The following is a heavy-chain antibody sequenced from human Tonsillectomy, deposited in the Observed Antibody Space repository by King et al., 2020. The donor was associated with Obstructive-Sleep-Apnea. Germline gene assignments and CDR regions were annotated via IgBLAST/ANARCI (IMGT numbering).Heavy chain of an antibody. CDR3: ALEDYGSDSGVFDY. CDR1: GFSLSTSGVG. D-gene: IGHD4-17*01. CDR2: IYWDDDK. J-gene: IGHJ4*02. Sequence: TLKESGPTLVKPTQTLTLTCTFSGFSLSTSGVGVAWIRQPPGKALEWLALIYWDDDKRYSPSLKSRFTITKDTSKNQVVLTMTNMDPVDTATYYCALEDYGSDSGVFDYWGQGTLVTVSS. V-gene: IGHV2-5*02.